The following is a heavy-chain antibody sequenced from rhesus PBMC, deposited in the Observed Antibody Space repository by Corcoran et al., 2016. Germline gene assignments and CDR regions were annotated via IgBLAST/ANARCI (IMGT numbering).Heavy chain of an antibody. CDR1: GGSFSSYW. V-gene: IGHV4-80*01. CDR3: ARLDV. CDR2: INGNSGST. J-gene: IGHJ5-2*02. Sequence: QVQLQESGPGLVKPSETLSLTCAVSGGSFSSYWWSWIRQPPGKGLEWIGEINGNSGSTNYNPSLKSRVTISKDASKNQFSLKLSSVTAADTAVYYCARLDVWGRGVLVTVSS.